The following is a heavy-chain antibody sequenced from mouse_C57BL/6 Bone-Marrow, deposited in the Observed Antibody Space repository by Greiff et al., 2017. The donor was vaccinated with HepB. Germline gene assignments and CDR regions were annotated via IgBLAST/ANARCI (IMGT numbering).Heavy chain of an antibody. D-gene: IGHD4-1*01. V-gene: IGHV1-55*01. J-gene: IGHJ2*01. CDR3: ARRTGTGGYFDY. Sequence: VQLQQPGAELVKPGASVKMSCKASGYTFTSYWITWVKQRPGQGLEWIGDIYPGSGSTNYNEKFKSKATLTVDTSSSTAYMQLSSLTSEDSAVYYGARRTGTGGYFDYWGQGTTLTVSS. CDR1: GYTFTSYW. CDR2: IYPGSGST.